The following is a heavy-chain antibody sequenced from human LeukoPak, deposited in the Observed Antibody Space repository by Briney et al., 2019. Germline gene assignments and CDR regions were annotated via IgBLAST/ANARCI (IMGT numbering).Heavy chain of an antibody. D-gene: IGHD6-6*01. CDR3: ARAHSGYSSSSL. Sequence: PSETLSLTCTVSGGSISSYYWTWIRQPPGKGLEWIGYIYYSGSTNYNPSLKSRVTMSVDTSKNQFSLKLTSVTAADTAVYYYARAHSGYSSSSLWGQGTLVTVSS. CDR1: GGSISSYY. J-gene: IGHJ4*02. CDR2: IYYSGST. V-gene: IGHV4-59*08.